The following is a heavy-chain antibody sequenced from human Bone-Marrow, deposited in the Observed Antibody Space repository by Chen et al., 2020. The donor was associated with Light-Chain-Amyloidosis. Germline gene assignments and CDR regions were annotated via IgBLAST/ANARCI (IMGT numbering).Heavy chain of an antibody. J-gene: IGHJ4*02. D-gene: IGHD5-12*01. Sequence: EVQLEQSGPEVKKPGESLKISCKGSEYTFPNYWSSWVRQMPGKGLEWMGVIYPDDPAAVYSPSFEGQVTIPADQSITTAYLQWRSLKASDTAMYYCARRRDGYNFDYWGQGTLVTVSS. CDR2: IYPDDPAA. CDR3: ARRRDGYNFDY. CDR1: EYTFPNYW. V-gene: IGHV5-51*01.